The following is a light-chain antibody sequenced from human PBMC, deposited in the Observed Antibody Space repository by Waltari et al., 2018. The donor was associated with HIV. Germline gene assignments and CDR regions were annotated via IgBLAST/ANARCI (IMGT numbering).Light chain of an antibody. J-gene: IGLJ2*01. V-gene: IGLV2-8*01. CDR1: SSDIGGYNS. CDR3: SSYAPTNNFYVL. CDR2: EVT. Sequence: QSALTQPPSASGSPGQSLTISCTGTSSDIGGYNSVSWYQQHPGKAPKLIMTEVTKRPSGVPDRFSGSKSGNTASLTVSGLQAEDKAHYYCSSYAPTNNFYVLFGGGTALTVL.